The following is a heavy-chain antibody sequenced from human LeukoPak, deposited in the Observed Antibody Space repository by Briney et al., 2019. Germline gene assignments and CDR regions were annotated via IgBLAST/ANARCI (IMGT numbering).Heavy chain of an antibody. CDR1: GYTFTSYY. Sequence: GASVKVSCKASGYTFTSYYMHWVRQAPRQGLEWTGIINPSGGSTSYAQKFQGRVTMTRDTSTSTVYMELSSLRSEDTAVYYCARTLNYYGSGSYYSYFDYWGQGTLVTVSS. V-gene: IGHV1-46*01. CDR3: ARTLNYYGSGSYYSYFDY. CDR2: INPSGGST. D-gene: IGHD3-10*01. J-gene: IGHJ4*02.